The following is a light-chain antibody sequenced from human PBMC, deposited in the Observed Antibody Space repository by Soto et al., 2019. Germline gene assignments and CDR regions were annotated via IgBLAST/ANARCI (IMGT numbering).Light chain of an antibody. V-gene: IGKV1-12*01. Sequence: DIQMTQSPSSVSASVGDRVTVTCRASQGIANWLAWYQQKPGQAPKLLIYAASRLQSGVPSWFRGSRCGTDFTLTIISLQPEDSATYYCQQDITFPLTFGPGTKVDVK. CDR2: AAS. J-gene: IGKJ3*01. CDR3: QQDITFPLT. CDR1: QGIANW.